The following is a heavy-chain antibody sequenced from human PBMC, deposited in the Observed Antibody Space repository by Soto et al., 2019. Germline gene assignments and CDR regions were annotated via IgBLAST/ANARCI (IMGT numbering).Heavy chain of an antibody. Sequence: SVKVSCKASGGTFSSYAISWVRQAPGQGLEWMGGIIPIFGTANYAQKFQGRATITADESTSTAYMELSSLRSEDTAVYYCARDRGRDYNNWFDPWGQGTLVTVST. CDR3: ARDRGRDYNNWFDP. CDR2: IIPIFGTA. D-gene: IGHD4-17*01. V-gene: IGHV1-69*13. J-gene: IGHJ5*02. CDR1: GGTFSSYA.